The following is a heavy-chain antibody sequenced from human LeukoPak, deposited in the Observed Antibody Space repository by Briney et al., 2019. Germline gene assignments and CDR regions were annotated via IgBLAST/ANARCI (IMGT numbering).Heavy chain of an antibody. CDR3: AKTVLTTVTTIVSTPFH. CDR2: ISGSGGST. CDR1: GFTFSSYA. J-gene: IGHJ4*02. D-gene: IGHD4-17*01. Sequence: GGSLRLSCAASGFTFSSYAMSWVRQAPGKGLEWVSAISGSGGSTYYADSVKGRFTISRDNPKNTLYLQMNSLRAEDTAVYYCAKTVLTTVTTIVSTPFHWGQGTLVTVSS. V-gene: IGHV3-23*01.